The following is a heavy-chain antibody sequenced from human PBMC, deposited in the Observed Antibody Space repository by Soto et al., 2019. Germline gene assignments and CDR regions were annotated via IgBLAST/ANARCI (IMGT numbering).Heavy chain of an antibody. Sequence: SETLSLTCTVSGGSISDFYWSWIRQPPGKGLEWIGYINYRGSTNYNPSLKSRVTISGDTSKNQFSLNLRSMSTWDTAVYYCARVGGLAARTFDYWGPGTLVTVSS. V-gene: IGHV4-59*01. CDR3: ARVGGLAARTFDY. D-gene: IGHD6-6*01. J-gene: IGHJ4*02. CDR2: INYRGST. CDR1: GGSISDFY.